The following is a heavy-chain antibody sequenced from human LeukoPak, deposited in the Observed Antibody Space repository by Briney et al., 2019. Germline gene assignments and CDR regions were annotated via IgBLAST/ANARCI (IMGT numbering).Heavy chain of an antibody. V-gene: IGHV1-18*01. CDR3: ARAPSSWMVDDY. CDR2: ISAYNGNT. J-gene: IGHJ4*02. Sequence: ASVKVSCKASGYTFTSYGISWVRQAPGQGLEWMGWISAYNGNTNYAQKLQGRVSMTTDTSTSTAYMELRSLRSDDTAVYYCARAPSSWMVDDYWGQGTLVTVSS. D-gene: IGHD6-13*01. CDR1: GYTFTSYG.